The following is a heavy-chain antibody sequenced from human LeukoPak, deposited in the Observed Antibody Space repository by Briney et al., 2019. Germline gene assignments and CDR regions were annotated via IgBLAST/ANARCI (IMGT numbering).Heavy chain of an antibody. J-gene: IGHJ6*02. Sequence: GGSLRLSCAASGFTFSSYGMHWVRQAPGKGLEWVAVISYDGSNKYYADSVKGRFTISRDNSKNTLYLQMNSLRAEDTAVYYCAKEGAGFQNGMAVWGQGTTVTVSS. D-gene: IGHD2/OR15-2a*01. CDR3: AKEGAGFQNGMAV. CDR1: GFTFSSYG. V-gene: IGHV3-30*18. CDR2: ISYDGSNK.